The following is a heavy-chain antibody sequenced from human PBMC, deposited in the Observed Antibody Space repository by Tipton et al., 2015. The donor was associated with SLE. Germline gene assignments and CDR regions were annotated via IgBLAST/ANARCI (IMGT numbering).Heavy chain of an antibody. CDR3: ARGDHPLPWFDP. CDR2: IYYSGST. CDR1: GGSISSYY. J-gene: IGHJ5*02. Sequence: TLSLTCTVSGGSISSYYWSWIRQPPGKGLEWMGYIYYSGSTNYNPSLKSRVTISVDTSKNQFSLKLSSVTAADTAVYYCARGDHPLPWFDPWGQGTLVTVSS. V-gene: IGHV4-59*01.